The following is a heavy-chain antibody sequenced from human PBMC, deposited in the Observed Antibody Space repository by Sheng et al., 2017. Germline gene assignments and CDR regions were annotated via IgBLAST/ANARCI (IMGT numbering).Heavy chain of an antibody. CDR1: GFTFSSYA. V-gene: IGHV3-30-3*01. CDR3: ARDLYSSGWYTYYYDSSGFLDY. J-gene: IGHJ4*02. Sequence: ESGGGVVQPGRSLRLSCAASGFTFSSYAMHWVRQAPGKGLEWVAVISYDGSNKYYADSVKGRFTISRDNSKNTLYLQMNSLRAEDTAVYYCARDLYSSGWYTYYYDSSGFLDYWGQGTLVTVSS. D-gene: IGHD3-22*01. CDR2: ISYDGSNK.